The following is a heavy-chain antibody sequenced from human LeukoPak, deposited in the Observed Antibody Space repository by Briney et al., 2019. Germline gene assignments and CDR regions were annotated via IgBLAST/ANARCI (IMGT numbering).Heavy chain of an antibody. CDR1: GYTFTGYY. CDR3: ASKPVDEYYDLLLNSYYFDY. Sequence: ASVKVSCKASGYTFTGYYMHWVRQAPGQGLEWMGWINPNSGGTNYAQKFQGRVTMTRDTSISTAYMELSRLRPDDTAVYYCASKPVDEYYDLLLNSYYFDYWGQGTLVTVSS. V-gene: IGHV1-2*02. J-gene: IGHJ4*02. D-gene: IGHD3-3*01. CDR2: INPNSGGT.